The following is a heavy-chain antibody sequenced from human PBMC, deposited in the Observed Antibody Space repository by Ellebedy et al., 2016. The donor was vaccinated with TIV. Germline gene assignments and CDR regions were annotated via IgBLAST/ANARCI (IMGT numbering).Heavy chain of an antibody. Sequence: AASVKVSCKASGGTFSSYAISWVRQAPGQGLEWMGGIIPIFGTANYAQKFQGRVTITADESTSTAYMELSSLRSEDTAVYYCARGHRGDYYYYGMDVWGQGTTVTVSS. V-gene: IGHV1-69*13. J-gene: IGHJ6*02. CDR2: IIPIFGTA. CDR3: ARGHRGDYYYYGMDV. D-gene: IGHD3-3*01. CDR1: GGTFSSYA.